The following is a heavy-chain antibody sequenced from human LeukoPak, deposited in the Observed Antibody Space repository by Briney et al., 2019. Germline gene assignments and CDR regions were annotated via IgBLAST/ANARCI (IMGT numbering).Heavy chain of an antibody. V-gene: IGHV3-23*01. Sequence: GGSLRLSCAASGFTFSNYDMNWVRQAPGKGLEWVSTASDSAGSTHYADSVKGRFTISRDNSRNTLYLQMDSLRAEDTAVYYCAKPLLTGYPKDYFDSGGQGTLVTVSS. CDR1: GFTFSNYD. D-gene: IGHD3-9*01. J-gene: IGHJ4*02. CDR2: ASDSAGST. CDR3: AKPLLTGYPKDYFDS.